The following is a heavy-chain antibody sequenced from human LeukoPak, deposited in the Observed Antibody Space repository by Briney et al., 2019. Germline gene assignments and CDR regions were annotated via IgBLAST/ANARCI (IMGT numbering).Heavy chain of an antibody. V-gene: IGHV4-39*01. J-gene: IGHJ6*02. Sequence: SETLSLTCTVSGGSISSSSYYWGWIRQPPGKGLEWVGTIPYTGSTYYNPSLNSRLTISIDTSKTQFSLKLSSVTAADTAVYYCARHVYGSGSYLGYGVDVWGQGTTVTVS. D-gene: IGHD3-10*01. CDR1: GGSISSSSYY. CDR2: IPYTGST. CDR3: ARHVYGSGSYLGYGVDV.